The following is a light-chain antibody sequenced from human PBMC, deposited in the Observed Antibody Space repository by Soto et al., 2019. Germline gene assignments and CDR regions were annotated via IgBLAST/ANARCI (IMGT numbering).Light chain of an antibody. CDR3: QQRKDWPPLT. Sequence: EVVLTQSPVTLALSPGERATLSCRASQNVDIYVAWYQQKPGQAPRLLIYDASNRATGIPARFSGSGCGTDFSLTISSLEPEDFAVYYCQQRKDWPPLTFGGGTKVEIK. CDR1: QNVDIY. CDR2: DAS. V-gene: IGKV3-11*01. J-gene: IGKJ4*01.